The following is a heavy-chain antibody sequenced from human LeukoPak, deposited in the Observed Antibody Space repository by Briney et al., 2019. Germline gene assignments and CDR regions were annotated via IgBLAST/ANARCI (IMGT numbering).Heavy chain of an antibody. Sequence: GESLKISCKGSGYSSTSYWIGWVRQMPGKGLEWMGIIYPGDSDTTYSPSFQGQVTISADKSISTAYLQWSSLKASDTAMYYCARRDGYCSSTSCYADYYYGMDVWGQGTTVTVSS. D-gene: IGHD2-2*01. CDR1: GYSSTSYW. CDR2: IYPGDSDT. V-gene: IGHV5-51*01. J-gene: IGHJ6*02. CDR3: ARRDGYCSSTSCYADYYYGMDV.